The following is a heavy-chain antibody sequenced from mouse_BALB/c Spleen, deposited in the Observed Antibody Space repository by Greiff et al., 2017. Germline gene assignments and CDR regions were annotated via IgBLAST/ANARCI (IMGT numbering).Heavy chain of an antibody. CDR3: ARRDYGYAMDY. CDR2: ISSGSSTI. Sequence: EVKVVESGGGLVQPGGSRKLSCAASGFTFSSFGMHWVRQAPEKGLEWVAYISSGSSTIYYADTVKGRFTISRDNPKNTLFLQMTSLRSEDTAMYYCARRDYGYAMDYWGQGTSVTVSS. CDR1: GFTFSSFG. V-gene: IGHV5-17*02. D-gene: IGHD1-1*01. J-gene: IGHJ4*01.